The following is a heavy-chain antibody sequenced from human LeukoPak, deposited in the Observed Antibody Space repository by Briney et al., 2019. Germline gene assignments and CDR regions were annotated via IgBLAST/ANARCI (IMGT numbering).Heavy chain of an antibody. J-gene: IGHJ5*02. D-gene: IGHD1-26*01. CDR2: ISAYNGNT. CDR1: GYTFTSYG. V-gene: IGHV1-18*01. Sequence: GASVKVSCKASGYTFTSYGISWVRQAPGQGLEWMGWISAYNGNTNYAQKLQGRVTMTTDTSTSTAYMELRSPRSDDTAVYYCARGGGGVGATVRWFDPWGQGTLVTVSS. CDR3: ARGGGGVGATVRWFDP.